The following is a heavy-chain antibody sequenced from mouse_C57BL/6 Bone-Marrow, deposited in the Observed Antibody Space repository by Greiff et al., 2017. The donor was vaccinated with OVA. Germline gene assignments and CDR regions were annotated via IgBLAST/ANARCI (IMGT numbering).Heavy chain of an antibody. CDR2: ISSGGSYT. J-gene: IGHJ2*01. D-gene: IGHD2-5*01. Sequence: EVHLVESGGYLVKPGGSLKLFCAASGFTFSSYGMSWVRQTPYKRLEWVATISSGGSYTYFPDSVQGRFPISRDNANNTLYLQLSRLKSEDTAMYYCARRGLIVTFDYWGQGTTPTVSS. CDR1: GFTFSSYG. CDR3: ARRGLIVTFDY. V-gene: IGHV5-6*01.